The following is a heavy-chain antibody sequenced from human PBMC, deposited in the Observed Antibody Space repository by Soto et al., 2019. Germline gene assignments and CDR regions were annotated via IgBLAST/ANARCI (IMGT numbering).Heavy chain of an antibody. CDR1: GFTFSSYA. J-gene: IGHJ4*01. V-gene: IGHV3-30-3*01. D-gene: IGHD3-22*01. CDR3: ARACPTYYYDSSGCLDY. Sequence: GGSLRLSCAASGFTFSSYAMHWVRQAPGKGLEWVAVISYDGSNKYYADSVKGRFTISRDNSKNTLYLQMNSLRAEDTAVYYCARACPTYYYDSSGCLDYWGHGTLVTVSS. CDR2: ISYDGSNK.